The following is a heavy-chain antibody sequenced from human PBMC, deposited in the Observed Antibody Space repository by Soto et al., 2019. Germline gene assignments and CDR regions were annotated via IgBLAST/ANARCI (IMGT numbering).Heavy chain of an antibody. CDR2: IYYSGST. D-gene: IGHD1-1*01. J-gene: IGHJ3*02. CDR1: GGSVSSGSYY. Sequence: KTSETLSLTCTVSGGSVSSGSYYWSWIRQPPGKGLEWIGYIYYSGSTNYNPSLKSRVTISVDTSKNQFSLKLSSVTAADTAVYYCASNWNSDAFHIWGQGTMVTVSS. CDR3: ASNWNSDAFHI. V-gene: IGHV4-61*01.